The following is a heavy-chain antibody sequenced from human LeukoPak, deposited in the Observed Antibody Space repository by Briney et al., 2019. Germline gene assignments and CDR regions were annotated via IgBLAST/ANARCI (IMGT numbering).Heavy chain of an antibody. CDR3: ARHFFLLRVIPHAFDI. D-gene: IGHD3-3*02. V-gene: IGHV4-34*01. Sequence: KPSETLSLTCAVYGGSFSGYYGSWLRQPPGKGLEWMGEINHSGSTNYNPSLKSRVTISVDTYKSQFSLKLSSVTAADTAVYYCARHFFLLRVIPHAFDIWGQGTMVTVSS. CDR2: INHSGST. J-gene: IGHJ3*02. CDR1: GGSFSGYY.